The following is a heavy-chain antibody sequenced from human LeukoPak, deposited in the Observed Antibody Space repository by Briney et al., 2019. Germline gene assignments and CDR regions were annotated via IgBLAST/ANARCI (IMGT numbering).Heavy chain of an antibody. V-gene: IGHV3-21*01. Sequence: GGSLRLSCAASGFTFSSYSMNWVRQAPGKGLEWVSSISSSSSYIYYADSVKGRFTISRDNAKNSLYLQMNSLRAEDTAVYSCARDYSGSGSYYNVFDYWGQGTLVTVSS. CDR3: ARDYSGSGSYYNVFDY. J-gene: IGHJ4*02. CDR2: ISSSSSYI. CDR1: GFTFSSYS. D-gene: IGHD3-10*01.